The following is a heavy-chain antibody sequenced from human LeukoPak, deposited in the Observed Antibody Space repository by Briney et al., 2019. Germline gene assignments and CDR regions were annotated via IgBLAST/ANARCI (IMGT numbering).Heavy chain of an antibody. CDR1: GGTFSSYA. CDR3: ARGGTGLQLGGFDY. J-gene: IGHJ4*02. D-gene: IGHD5-24*01. CDR2: IIPIFGTA. V-gene: IGHV1-69*05. Sequence: ASVKVSCKASGGTFSSYAISWVRQAPGQGLEWMGGIIPIFGTANYAQKFQGRVTITTDESTSTAYMELSSLRSEDTAVYYCARGGTGLQLGGFDYWGQGTLVTVPS.